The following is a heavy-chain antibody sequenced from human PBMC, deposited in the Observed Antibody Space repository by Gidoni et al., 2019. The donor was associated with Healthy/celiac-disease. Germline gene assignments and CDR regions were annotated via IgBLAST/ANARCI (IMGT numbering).Heavy chain of an antibody. CDR3: AKVSARYTVYYYYGMDV. D-gene: IGHD3-16*02. V-gene: IGHV3-30*18. J-gene: IGHJ6*02. Sequence: QVQLVESGGGVVQPGGSLRLSCAASGFTFSSYGMHWVRQAPGKGLGWLAVISYDGSNKYYADSVKGRFTTSRDKSKNTLYLQMNSLRAEDTAGYYCAKVSARYTVYYYYGMDVWGQGTTVTVSS. CDR1: GFTFSSYG. CDR2: ISYDGSNK.